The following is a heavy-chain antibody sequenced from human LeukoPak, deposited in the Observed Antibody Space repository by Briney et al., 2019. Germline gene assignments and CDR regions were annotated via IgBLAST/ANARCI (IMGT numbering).Heavy chain of an antibody. J-gene: IGHJ4*02. V-gene: IGHV1-18*01. CDR3: ARDLGLGPYDSSAILDY. D-gene: IGHD3-22*01. CDR2: ISAYNGNT. CDR1: GYTFTSYG. Sequence: ASVKVSCKASGYTFTSYGISWVRQAPGQGLEWIGWISAYNGNTNYAQKLQGRVTMTTDTSTSTAYMELRSLRSGDTAVYYCARDLGLGPYDSSAILDYWGQGTLVTVSS.